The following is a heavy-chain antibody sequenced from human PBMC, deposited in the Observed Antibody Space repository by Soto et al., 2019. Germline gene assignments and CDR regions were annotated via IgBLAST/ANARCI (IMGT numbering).Heavy chain of an antibody. V-gene: IGHV4-31*03. J-gene: IGHJ5*02. CDR1: GGSISSGGYY. CDR3: ARVSSSTYYWFDP. CDR2: IYYSGST. Sequence: QVQLQESGPGLVKPSQTLSLTCTVSGGSISSGGYYWSWIRQHPGKGLEWIGYIYYSGSTYSNPSLKSRVTISVDTSKNQLSLKLSSVTAADTALYYCARVSSSTYYWFDPWGPGTLVTVSS. D-gene: IGHD6-13*01.